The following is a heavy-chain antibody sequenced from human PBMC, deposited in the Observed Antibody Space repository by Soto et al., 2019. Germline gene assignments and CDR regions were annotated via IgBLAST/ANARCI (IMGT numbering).Heavy chain of an antibody. V-gene: IGHV4-30-4*01. CDR3: ASGVIGYCSSTSCFEGLYGMDV. CDR2: IYYSGST. Sequence: SETLSLSCTVSGGSISSGDYYWSWIRQPPGKGLEWIGYIYYSGSTYYNPSLTSRVTISVDTSKKQFSLKLSSVTAADTAVYYCASGVIGYCSSTSCFEGLYGMDVWGQGTTVTVSS. J-gene: IGHJ6*02. D-gene: IGHD2-2*01. CDR1: GGSISSGDYY.